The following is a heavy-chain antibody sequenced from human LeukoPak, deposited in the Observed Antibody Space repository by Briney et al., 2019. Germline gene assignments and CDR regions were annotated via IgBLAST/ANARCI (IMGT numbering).Heavy chain of an antibody. Sequence: GGSLRLSCAASGFTFSSYSMNWVRQAPGKGLEWVSSISSSSSYIYYADSVKGRFTISRDNAKNLLYLQMNSLRAEDTAVYYCARPHCSSTSCYGRNVDYWGQGTLVTVSS. D-gene: IGHD2-2*01. J-gene: IGHJ4*02. CDR3: ARPHCSSTSCYGRNVDY. CDR1: GFTFSSYS. V-gene: IGHV3-21*01. CDR2: ISSSSSYI.